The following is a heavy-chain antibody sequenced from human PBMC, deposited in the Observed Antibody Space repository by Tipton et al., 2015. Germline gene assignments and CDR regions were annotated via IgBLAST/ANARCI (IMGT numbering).Heavy chain of an antibody. CDR3: ARGRGRLLYWYFDL. V-gene: IGHV4-30-2*01. Sequence: TLSLTCAVSGGSISNGGSSWSWIRQPPGKGLEWIGYIYPKGYTHYNPSFKSRVTISLDTSNNRFSLNLNSVTAADTAIYFCARGRGRLLYWYFDLWGRGTLVTVSS. CDR2: IYPKGYT. D-gene: IGHD2-21*02. CDR1: GGSISNGGSS. J-gene: IGHJ2*01.